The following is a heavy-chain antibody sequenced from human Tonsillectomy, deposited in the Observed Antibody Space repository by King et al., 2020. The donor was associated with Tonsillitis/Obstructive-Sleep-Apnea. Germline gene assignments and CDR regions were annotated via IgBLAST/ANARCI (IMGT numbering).Heavy chain of an antibody. J-gene: IGHJ6*03. CDR3: ARGRPKYCSSTSCYSRAWYYYMDV. Sequence: VQLQQWGAGLLKPSETLSLTCADYGGSFSGYYWSWIRQPPGKGLEWIGEINHSGSTNYNPSLKSRVTISVDTSKNQFSLKLSSLTAADTAVYYCARGRPKYCSSTSCYSRAWYYYMDVWGKGTTVTVSS. D-gene: IGHD2-2*01. CDR2: INHSGST. V-gene: IGHV4-34*01. CDR1: GGSFSGYY.